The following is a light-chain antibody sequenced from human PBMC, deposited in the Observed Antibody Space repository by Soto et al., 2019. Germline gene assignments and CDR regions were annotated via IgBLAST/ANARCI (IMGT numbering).Light chain of an antibody. CDR1: QTMADW. CDR3: QQSNRYPWT. CDR2: KAS. Sequence: IQMTQSPSTLSASVRETVTITGRASQTMADWVAWYQQKAGKAPKVLIFKASRLESGVPSRFSGSGSGTEFTLTISSLQRDDVATYYCQQSNRYPWTFGQGTKVEIK. J-gene: IGKJ1*01. V-gene: IGKV1-5*03.